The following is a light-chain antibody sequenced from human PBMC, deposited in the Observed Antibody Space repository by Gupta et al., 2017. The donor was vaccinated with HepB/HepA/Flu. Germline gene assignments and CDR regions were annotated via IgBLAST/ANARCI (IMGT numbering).Light chain of an antibody. V-gene: IGKV3-15*01. CDR3: YQHDDRLPFT. J-gene: IGKJ1*01. Sequence: IVMTQPPATLSVSPGERATLSCRASQTVTTYLAWFQQKPGRDPRLLIYDASTSATSVPARCSGSGCSTAYTILISSRQTQDYAVYYCYQHDDRLPFTFGQGTQVEIK. CDR1: QTVTTY. CDR2: DAS.